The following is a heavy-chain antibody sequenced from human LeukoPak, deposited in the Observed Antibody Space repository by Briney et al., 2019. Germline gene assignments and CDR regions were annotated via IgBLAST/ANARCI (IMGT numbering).Heavy chain of an antibody. V-gene: IGHV1-18*01. Sequence: ASVKVSCKASGYTFTSYGISWVRQAPGQGLEWMGWISAYNGNTNYAQKLQGRVTMTTDTSTSTAYMELRSLRSDDTAVYYCARVPPGPSSSWYYFDYWGQGTLVTVSP. CDR2: ISAYNGNT. CDR1: GYTFTSYG. D-gene: IGHD6-13*01. CDR3: ARVPPGPSSSWYYFDY. J-gene: IGHJ4*02.